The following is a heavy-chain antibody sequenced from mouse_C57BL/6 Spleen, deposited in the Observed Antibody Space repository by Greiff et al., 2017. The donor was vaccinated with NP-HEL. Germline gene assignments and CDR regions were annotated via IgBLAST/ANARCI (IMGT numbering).Heavy chain of an antibody. CDR1: GYSITSGYY. V-gene: IGHV3-6*01. J-gene: IGHJ2*01. CDR2: ISYDGSN. D-gene: IGHD1-1*01. CDR3: ARSPYYYGSSLYYFDY. Sequence: EVKLQESGPGLVKPSQSLSLTCSVTGYSITSGYYWNWIRQFPGNKLEWMGYISYDGSNNYNPSLKNRISITRDTSKNQFFLKLNSVTTEDTATYYCARSPYYYGSSLYYFDYWGQGTTLTVSS.